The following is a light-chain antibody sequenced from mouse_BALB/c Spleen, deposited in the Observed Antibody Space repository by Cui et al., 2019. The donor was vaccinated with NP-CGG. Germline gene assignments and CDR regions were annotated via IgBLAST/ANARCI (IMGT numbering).Light chain of an antibody. Sequence: DVVAQEASVTTSPGETVTLTCRSSTGAVTTNNYANWVQEKPDHLFTGLIGGTNNRPPGVPARFSGSLIGDKAALTITGAQTEDEALYFCALWYSNHWVFGGGTKLTVL. CDR3: ALWYSNHWV. J-gene: IGLJ1*01. V-gene: IGLV1*01. CDR2: GTN. CDR1: TGAVTTNNY.